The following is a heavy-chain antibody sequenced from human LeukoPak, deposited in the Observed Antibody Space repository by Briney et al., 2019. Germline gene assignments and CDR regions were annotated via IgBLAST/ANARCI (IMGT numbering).Heavy chain of an antibody. V-gene: IGHV4-34*01. Sequence: RPSETLSLTCAVYGGSISGYYWSWIRQTPGKGLEWIGEINHGGSTKYNPSLKSRVTISVDTSKKQFSLKLYSVAAADTAVYYCARREGIEAAGTDYWGQGTLVTVSS. D-gene: IGHD6-13*01. CDR3: ARREGIEAAGTDY. CDR2: INHGGST. CDR1: GGSISGYY. J-gene: IGHJ4*02.